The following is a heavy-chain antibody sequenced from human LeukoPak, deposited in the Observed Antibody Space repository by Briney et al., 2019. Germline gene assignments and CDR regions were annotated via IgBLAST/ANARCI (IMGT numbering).Heavy chain of an antibody. CDR3: ARGGGFLEWLDPYYFDY. V-gene: IGHV4-30-2*01. CDR1: GGSISSGGYS. D-gene: IGHD3-3*01. J-gene: IGHJ4*02. CDR2: IYHSGST. Sequence: PSQTLSLTCAVSGGSISSGGYSWSWIRQPPGKGLEWIGYIYHSGSTYYNPSLKSRVTISVDRSKNQFSLKLSSVTAADTAVYYCARGGGFLEWLDPYYFDYWGQGTLVTVSS.